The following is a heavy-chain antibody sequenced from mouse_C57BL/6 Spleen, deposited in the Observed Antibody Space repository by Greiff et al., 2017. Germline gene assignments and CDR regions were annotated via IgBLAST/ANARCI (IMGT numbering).Heavy chain of an antibody. J-gene: IGHJ4*01. Sequence: EVHLVESGGGLVQPGGSMKLSCVASGFTFSNYWMNWVRQSPEKGLEWVAQIRLKSDNYATHYAESVKGRFTISRDDSKSSVYLQMNNLRAEDTGIYYCTNYGSSYVGVDYWGQGTSVTVSS. CDR3: TNYGSSYVGVDY. CDR1: GFTFSNYW. V-gene: IGHV6-3*01. D-gene: IGHD1-1*01. CDR2: IRLKSDNYAT.